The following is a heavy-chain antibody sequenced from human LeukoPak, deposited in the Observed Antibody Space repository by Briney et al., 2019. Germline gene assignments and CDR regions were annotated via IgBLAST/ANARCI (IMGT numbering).Heavy chain of an antibody. Sequence: GGSLRLSCAASGFTFSSYSMNWVRQAPGKGLEWVAVIYYDGSKTYYADSVKGRFTISRDNSKNTLYLQMNSLRAEDTAVYYCARPRGYCSGGRCYATYFDYWGQGTLVTVSS. V-gene: IGHV3-33*08. CDR2: IYYDGSKT. CDR1: GFTFSSYS. CDR3: ARPRGYCSGGRCYATYFDY. J-gene: IGHJ4*02. D-gene: IGHD2-15*01.